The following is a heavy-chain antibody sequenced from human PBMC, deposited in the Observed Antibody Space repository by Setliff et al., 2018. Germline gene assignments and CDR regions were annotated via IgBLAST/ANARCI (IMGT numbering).Heavy chain of an antibody. Sequence: GSLRLSCEASGFSFRDAWMIWVRQPPGKGLEWVGRIKTRGEGGTTDYAASVQGRFTISREDSKDTVYLQMYSLKTEDTAVYFCARDLPVVTWGQGTLVTVSS. V-gene: IGHV3-15*01. D-gene: IGHD2-15*01. CDR1: GFSFRDAW. J-gene: IGHJ5*02. CDR3: ARDLPVVT. CDR2: IKTRGEGGTT.